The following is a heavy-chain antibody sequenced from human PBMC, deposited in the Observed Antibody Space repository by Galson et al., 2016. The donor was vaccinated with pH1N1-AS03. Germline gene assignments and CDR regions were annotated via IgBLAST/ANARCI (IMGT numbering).Heavy chain of an antibody. CDR3: ARGSYSSGWYRGRNAFDI. J-gene: IGHJ3*02. CDR1: GGSISSGGYY. V-gene: IGHV4-31*03. CDR2: IFHSGST. Sequence: TMSLTCTVSGGSISSGGYYWNWIRQHPGKGLEWIGYIFHSGSTDYNPSLKSRVTISVDPSKNQISLNLNSVTAADTAVYYCARGSYSSGWYRGRNAFDIGGQGTMV. D-gene: IGHD6-19*01.